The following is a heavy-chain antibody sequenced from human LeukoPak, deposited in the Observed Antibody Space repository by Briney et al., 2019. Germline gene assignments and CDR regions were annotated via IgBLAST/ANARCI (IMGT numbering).Heavy chain of an antibody. V-gene: IGHV4-34*01. J-gene: IGHJ4*02. CDR3: ARGPPYSSGWYTSTSYYFDY. CDR2: INHSGST. D-gene: IGHD6-19*01. CDR1: GGSFSGYY. Sequence: SETLSLTCAVYGGSFSGYYWSWIRQPPGKWLEWIGEINHSGSTNYNPSLKSRVTISVDTSKNQFSLKLSSVTAADTAVYYCARGPPYSSGWYTSTSYYFDYWGQGTLVTVSS.